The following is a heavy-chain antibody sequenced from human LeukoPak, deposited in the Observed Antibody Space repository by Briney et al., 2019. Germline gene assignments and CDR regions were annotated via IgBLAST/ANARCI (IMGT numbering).Heavy chain of an antibody. J-gene: IGHJ3*02. D-gene: IGHD2-21*02. CDR3: ARASTDEVADEVDIVVVTATDAFDI. V-gene: IGHV3-53*01. CDR2: IYSGGGT. Sequence: GGSLRLSCAASGFTVSNNYMSWVRQAPGKGLEWVSVIYSGGGTNYADSVKGRFTISRDNSKNTLYLQMNSLRAEDTAVYYCARASTDEVADEVDIVVVTATDAFDIWGQGTMVTVSS. CDR1: GFTVSNNY.